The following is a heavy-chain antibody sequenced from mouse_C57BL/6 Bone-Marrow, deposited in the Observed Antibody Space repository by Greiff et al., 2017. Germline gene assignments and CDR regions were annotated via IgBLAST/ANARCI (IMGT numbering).Heavy chain of an antibody. J-gene: IGHJ2*01. Sequence: EVKLVESGEGLVKPGGSLKLSCAASGFTFSSYAMSWVRQTPEKRLEWVAYISSGGDYIYYADTVKGRFTISRDNARNTLYLQMSSLKSEDTAMYYCTRGHYGSSFDDWGQGTTLTVSS. V-gene: IGHV5-9-1*02. CDR2: ISSGGDYI. CDR1: GFTFSSYA. CDR3: TRGHYGSSFDD. D-gene: IGHD1-1*01.